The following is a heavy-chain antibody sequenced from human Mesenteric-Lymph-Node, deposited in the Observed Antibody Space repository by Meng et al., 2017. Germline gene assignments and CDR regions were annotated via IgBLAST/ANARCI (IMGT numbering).Heavy chain of an antibody. D-gene: IGHD3-10*01. Sequence: SETLSLTCAVSGGSISSSNWWSWVRQPPGKGLEWIGEIYHSGSTNYNPSLKSRVTISVDTSKNQFSLKLSSVTAADTAVYYCARADNYYGSGSYLPYFDYWGQGTLVTVSS. CDR1: GGSISSSNW. CDR2: IYHSGST. V-gene: IGHV4-4*02. J-gene: IGHJ4*02. CDR3: ARADNYYGSGSYLPYFDY.